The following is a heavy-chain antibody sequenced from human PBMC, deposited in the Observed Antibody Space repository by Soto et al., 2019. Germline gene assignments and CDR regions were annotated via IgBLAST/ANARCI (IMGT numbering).Heavy chain of an antibody. V-gene: IGHV3-53*01. D-gene: IGHD6-13*01. CDR3: ERSSNSIEAAGKGLEY. CDR2: IYSGGST. Sequence: LRLSXAASGFIVSSNYMSWCLQSRVKGLEWVSVIYSGGSTYYADSVKGRFTISRENSKNTMYLQMKSLRAEDTAVYYCERSSNSIEAAGKGLEYWGQGTLVTVSS. J-gene: IGHJ4*02. CDR1: GFIVSSNY.